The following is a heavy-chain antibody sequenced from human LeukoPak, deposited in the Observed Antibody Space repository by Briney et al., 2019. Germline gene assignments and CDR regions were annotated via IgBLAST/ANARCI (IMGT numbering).Heavy chain of an antibody. J-gene: IGHJ6*03. D-gene: IGHD2-2*01. CDR2: INPNSGGT. Sequence: ASVKVSCKASGYTFTGYYMHWVRQAPGQGLEWMGWINPNSGGTNYAQKFQGGVTMTRDTSISTAYMELSRLRSDDTAVYYCARVNLYCSSTSCYVVRYMDVWGKGTTVTVSS. CDR1: GYTFTGYY. V-gene: IGHV1-2*02. CDR3: ARVNLYCSSTSCYVVRYMDV.